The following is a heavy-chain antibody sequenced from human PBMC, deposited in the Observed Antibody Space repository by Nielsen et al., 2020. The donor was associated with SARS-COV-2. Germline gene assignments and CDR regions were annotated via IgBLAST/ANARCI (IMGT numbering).Heavy chain of an antibody. J-gene: IGHJ4*02. V-gene: IGHV1-24*01. CDR3: ATSLVAAIFGVLDY. CDR1: GYTLSELS. CDR2: FDPGDAET. D-gene: IGHD3-3*01. Sequence: ASVKVSCKVSGYTLSELSIHWVRQAPGKGLEWMGGFDPGDAETVYAQKFQGRITMTEDTSADTAYMDLSNLRTEDTAVYYCATSLVAAIFGVLDYWGPGTLVTVSS.